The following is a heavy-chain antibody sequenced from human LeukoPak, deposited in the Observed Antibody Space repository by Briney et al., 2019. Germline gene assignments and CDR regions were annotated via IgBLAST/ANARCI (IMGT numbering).Heavy chain of an antibody. CDR1: GFTFSSYG. CDR2: IRYDGSNK. J-gene: IGHJ4*02. V-gene: IGHV3-30*02. Sequence: PGGSLRLSCAASGFTFSSYGMHWVRQAPGKGLEWVAFIRYDGSNKYYADSVKGRFTISRDNSKNTLYLQMNSLRAEDTAVYYCAKDTTPIVATPRLGFDYWGQGTLVTVSS. CDR3: AKDTTPIVATPRLGFDY. D-gene: IGHD5-12*01.